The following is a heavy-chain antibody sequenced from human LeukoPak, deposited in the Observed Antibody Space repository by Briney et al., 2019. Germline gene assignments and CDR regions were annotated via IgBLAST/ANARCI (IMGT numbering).Heavy chain of an antibody. CDR2: ISYDGSNK. V-gene: IGHV3-30-3*01. Sequence: PGGSLRLSCAASGFTFSSYAMHWVRQAPGKGLEWVAVISYDGSNKYYADSVKGRFTISRDNSKNTLYLQMNSLRAEDTAVYYCARDLNTYYYGSGSYYPYGMDVWGQGTTVTVSS. CDR3: ARDLNTYYYGSGSYYPYGMDV. D-gene: IGHD3-10*01. CDR1: GFTFSSYA. J-gene: IGHJ6*02.